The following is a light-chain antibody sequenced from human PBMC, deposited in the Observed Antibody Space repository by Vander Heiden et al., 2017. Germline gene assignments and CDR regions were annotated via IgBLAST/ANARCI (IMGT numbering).Light chain of an antibody. Sequence: QSVLTQPPSTSGTPGLRVIITCIGSSSNIGSNAENWYQQLPGAAPRLLIYNNDQLPSGVPARFSGSKSGTSASLSVSGLRSEDEADYYCAAWDDSLTGLVFGGGTKLTVL. J-gene: IGLJ2*01. CDR1: SSNIGSNA. V-gene: IGLV1-44*01. CDR2: NND. CDR3: AAWDDSLTGLV.